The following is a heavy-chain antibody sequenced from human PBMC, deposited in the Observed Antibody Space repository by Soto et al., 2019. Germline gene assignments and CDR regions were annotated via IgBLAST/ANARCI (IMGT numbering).Heavy chain of an antibody. CDR2: ISAYNGNT. CDR3: ARDEGYDYGSGRGDGMDV. CDR1: GYTFTSYG. Sequence: QVQLVQSGAEVKKPGASVKVSCKASGYTFTSYGISWVRQAPGQGLEWMGWISAYNGNTNYAQKLQGRFTTTTATGTRTEYMELRSLTADDIAVYCCARDEGYDYGSGRGDGMDVWGEGTTVTVSS. J-gene: IGHJ6*04. V-gene: IGHV1-18*03. D-gene: IGHD3-10*01.